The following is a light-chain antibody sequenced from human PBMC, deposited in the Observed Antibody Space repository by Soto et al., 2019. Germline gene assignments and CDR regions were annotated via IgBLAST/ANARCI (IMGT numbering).Light chain of an antibody. CDR2: GAS. CDR1: QSVSSSF. Sequence: EIVLTQSPVSLSLSPGEGATLSCRASQSVSSSFFAWYQQKPGQAPSLLIYGASRRATGVPDRFSGSGSGTDFTLSISRLEPEDFAVYYCQQYESSVTFGQGTKVEIK. J-gene: IGKJ1*01. V-gene: IGKV3-20*01. CDR3: QQYESSVT.